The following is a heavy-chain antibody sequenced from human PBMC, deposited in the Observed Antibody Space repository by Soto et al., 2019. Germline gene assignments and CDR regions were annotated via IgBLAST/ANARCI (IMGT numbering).Heavy chain of an antibody. J-gene: IGHJ5*02. CDR1: GFTFSDYY. CDR3: ARGPPYSGSYPVHWFDP. CDR2: ISSSSSYT. D-gene: IGHD1-26*01. Sequence: GGSLRLSCAASGFTFSDYYMSWIRQAPGKGLEWVSYISSSSSYTNYADSVKGRFTISRDNAKNSLYLQMNSLRAEDTAVYYCARGPPYSGSYPVHWFDPWGQGTLVTVSS. V-gene: IGHV3-11*05.